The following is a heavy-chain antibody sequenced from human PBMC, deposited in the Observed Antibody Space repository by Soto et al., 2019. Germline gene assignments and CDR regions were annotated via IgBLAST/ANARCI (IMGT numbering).Heavy chain of an antibody. J-gene: IGHJ6*02. CDR3: VKDLNFDFWTGYRYYAMEI. V-gene: IGHV3-23*01. Sequence: GALRLSCAASGFTFSSYAMNWVRQAPGNGLEWVSSINGNGRKTSYADSVRGRFTISRDNSKKTLFLHVNSLRAEDTAVYYCVKDLNFDFWTGYRYYAMEIWGQGTTVTVSS. D-gene: IGHD3-3*01. CDR1: GFTFSSYA. CDR2: INGNGRKT.